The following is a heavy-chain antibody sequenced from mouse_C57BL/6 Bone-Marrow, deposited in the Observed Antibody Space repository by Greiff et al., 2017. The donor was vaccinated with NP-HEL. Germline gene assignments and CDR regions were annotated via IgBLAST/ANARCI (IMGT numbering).Heavy chain of an antibody. CDR2: IDPSDSST. CDR1: GYTFTSYW. CDR3: ALYYGNYEGY. J-gene: IGHJ2*01. D-gene: IGHD2-1*01. Sequence: QVQLQQPGAELVMPGASVKLSCKASGYTFTSYWMHWVKQRPGQGLEWIGEIDPSDSSTNYNQKFKGKSTLTVDKSSSTAYMQLSSLTSEDSAVYYGALYYGNYEGYWGQGTTLTVSS. V-gene: IGHV1-69*01.